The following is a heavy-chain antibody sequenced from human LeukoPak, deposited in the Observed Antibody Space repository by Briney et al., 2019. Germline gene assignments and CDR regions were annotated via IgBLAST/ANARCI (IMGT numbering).Heavy chain of an antibody. D-gene: IGHD1-20*01. CDR3: ARAQSITGTTWWFDP. Sequence: GASVKVSCKASGYTFTSYYMHWVRQAPGQGLEWMGIINPSGGSTSHAQKFQGRVTMTRDTSTSTVYMELSSLRSEDTAVYYCARAQSITGTTWWFDPWGQGTLVTVSS. V-gene: IGHV1-46*01. CDR1: GYTFTSYY. CDR2: INPSGGST. J-gene: IGHJ5*02.